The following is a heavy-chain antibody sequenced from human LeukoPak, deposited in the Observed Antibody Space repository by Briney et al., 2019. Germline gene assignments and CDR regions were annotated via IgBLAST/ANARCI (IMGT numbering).Heavy chain of an antibody. CDR2: ISGSGVST. V-gene: IGHV3-23*01. J-gene: IGHJ5*02. Sequence: GGSLRLSCTASGFSFTSFAMHWVRQDPGKGLEWVSVISGSGVSTYYPDSVKGRFTISRDNSKNTVYLQMNSLRAEDTAVYYCAKDRLGPTGSVYEFDPWGQGTLVTVSS. D-gene: IGHD3-22*01. CDR3: AKDRLGPTGSVYEFDP. CDR1: GFSFTSFA.